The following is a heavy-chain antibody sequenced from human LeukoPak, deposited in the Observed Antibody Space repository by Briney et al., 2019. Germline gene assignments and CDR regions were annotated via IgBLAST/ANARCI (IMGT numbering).Heavy chain of an antibody. CDR3: ARDIAVAGWDYFDY. Sequence: SETLSLTCTVSGGSISSYYWSCIRQPPGKGLEWIGYIYYSGSTNYNPSLKSRVTISVDTSKNQFSLKLSSVTAADTAVYYCARDIAVAGWDYFDYWGQGTLVTASS. CDR2: IYYSGST. J-gene: IGHJ4*02. V-gene: IGHV4-59*01. CDR1: GGSISSYY. D-gene: IGHD6-19*01.